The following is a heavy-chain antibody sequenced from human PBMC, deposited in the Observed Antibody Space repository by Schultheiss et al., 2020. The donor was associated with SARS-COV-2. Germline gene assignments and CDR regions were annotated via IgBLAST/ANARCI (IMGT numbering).Heavy chain of an antibody. CDR2: IKSKTDGGTT. CDR3: TTDRGLLWFGELSSFDY. V-gene: IGHV3-15*01. J-gene: IGHJ4*02. CDR1: GFTFSNAW. D-gene: IGHD3-10*01. Sequence: GGSLRLSCAASGFTFSNAWMSWVRQAPGKGLEWVGRIKSKTDGGTTDYAAPVKGRFTISRDDSKNTLYLQMNSLKTEDTDVYYCTTDRGLLWFGELSSFDYWGQGTLVTVSS.